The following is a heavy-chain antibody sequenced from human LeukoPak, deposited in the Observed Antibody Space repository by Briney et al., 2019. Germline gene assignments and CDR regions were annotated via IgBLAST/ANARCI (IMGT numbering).Heavy chain of an antibody. CDR3: VKVGSAAGPGDFDY. D-gene: IGHD6-13*01. Sequence: PGGSLRLSCSASGFPFRTYAMHWVRQAPGKGLEYVSAISSNGDSTFYADSVKGRFTISRDKSKKTLYLQMSSLREEDTAVYYCVKVGSAAGPGDFDYWGQGTLVTVSS. J-gene: IGHJ4*02. CDR1: GFPFRTYA. CDR2: ISSNGDST. V-gene: IGHV3-64D*09.